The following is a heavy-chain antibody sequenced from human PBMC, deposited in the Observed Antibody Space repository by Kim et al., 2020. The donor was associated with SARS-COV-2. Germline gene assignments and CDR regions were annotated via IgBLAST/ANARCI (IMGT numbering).Heavy chain of an antibody. CDR1: GFSFSGST. CDR3: TGRQLTGDGGAFDY. Sequence: GGSLRLSCAASGFSFSGSTMHWVRKPSGKGLEWVGRVKTKPSNYATEYAASVKGRFTISRDDSKNTAYLQMNSLKAEDTAVYYCTGRQLTGDGGAFDYWGQGNLVTVSS. V-gene: IGHV3-73*01. CDR2: VKTKPSNYAT. J-gene: IGHJ4*02. D-gene: IGHD7-27*01.